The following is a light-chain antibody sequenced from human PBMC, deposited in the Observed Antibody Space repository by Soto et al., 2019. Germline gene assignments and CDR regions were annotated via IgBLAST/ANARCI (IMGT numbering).Light chain of an antibody. CDR3: QQYYSTPYT. J-gene: IGKJ2*01. Sequence: DIVMTQSPDSLAVSLGERATINCKSSQSVLYSSNNKNYLTWYQQKPGQPPKLLISWASTRESGVPDRFSGSGSGTEFTLTISSLQAEDVAVYYCQQYYSTPYTFGQGTKLEIK. CDR1: QSVLYSSNNKNY. V-gene: IGKV4-1*01. CDR2: WAS.